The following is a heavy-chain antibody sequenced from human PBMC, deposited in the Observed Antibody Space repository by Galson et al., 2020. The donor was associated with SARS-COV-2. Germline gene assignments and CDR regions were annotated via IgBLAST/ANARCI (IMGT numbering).Heavy chain of an antibody. Sequence: GGSLRLSCAASGFSFSTFWMSWVRQAPGKGLEWVAHIKQDGSEEYYVDSVKGRFSISGDNAKNSLYLHMNSLSAEDTAVYYCAGTGAYYSFFGMDVWGQGTTVTVSS. CDR3: AGTGAYYSFFGMDV. D-gene: IGHD7-27*01. V-gene: IGHV3-7*01. CDR1: GFSFSTFW. J-gene: IGHJ6*02. CDR2: IKQDGSEE.